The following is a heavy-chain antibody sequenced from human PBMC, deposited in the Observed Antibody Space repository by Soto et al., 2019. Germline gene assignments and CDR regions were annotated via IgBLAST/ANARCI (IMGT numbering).Heavy chain of an antibody. Sequence: SVKVSCKASGYTFTSYGISWVRQAPGQGLEWMGWISAYNGNTNYAQKLQGRVTMTTDTSTSTAYMELRSLRSDDTAVYYCARSYYGSGSYWFDPWGQGTLVTVSS. V-gene: IGHV1-18*01. CDR3: ARSYYGSGSYWFDP. J-gene: IGHJ5*02. CDR1: GYTFTSYG. CDR2: ISAYNGNT. D-gene: IGHD3-10*01.